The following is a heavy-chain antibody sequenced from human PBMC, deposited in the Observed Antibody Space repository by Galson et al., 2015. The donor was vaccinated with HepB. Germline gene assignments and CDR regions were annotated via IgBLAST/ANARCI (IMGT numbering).Heavy chain of an antibody. CDR3: ARKEGYSYGPFDY. CDR1: GGSISSNNW. Sequence: ETLSLTCTVSGGSISSNNWWSWVRQPPGKGLEWIGEIYHSGSTNYNPSLKSRVTILVDKSKNQFSLKLTSVTAADTAVYYCARKEGYSYGPFDYWGQGTLVTVSS. D-gene: IGHD5-18*01. V-gene: IGHV4-4*02. J-gene: IGHJ4*02. CDR2: IYHSGST.